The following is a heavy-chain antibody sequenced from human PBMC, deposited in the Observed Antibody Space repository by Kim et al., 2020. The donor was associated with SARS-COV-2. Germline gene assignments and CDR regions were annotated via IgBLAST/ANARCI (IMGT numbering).Heavy chain of an antibody. CDR2: IIPIFGTA. D-gene: IGHD5-12*01. Sequence: SVKVSCKASGGTFSSYAISWVRQAPGQGLEWMGGIIPIFGTANYAQKFQGRVTITADESTSTAYMELSSLRSEDTAVYYCARVSREERWLQFFDYWGQGALVTDSS. V-gene: IGHV1-69*13. CDR3: ARVSREERWLQFFDY. J-gene: IGHJ4*02. CDR1: GGTFSSYA.